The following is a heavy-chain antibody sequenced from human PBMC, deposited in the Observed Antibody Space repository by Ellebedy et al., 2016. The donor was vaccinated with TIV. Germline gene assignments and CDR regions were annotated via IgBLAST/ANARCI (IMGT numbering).Heavy chain of an antibody. V-gene: IGHV4-39*07. CDR1: GGSISSSSYY. J-gene: IGHJ4*02. CDR2: IYYSGTT. CDR3: ARDLKTSSDY. Sequence: SETLSLXCTVSGGSISSSSYYWGWIRQPPGKGLEWIGSIYYSGTTYYNPSLKSRVTISVDTSKNQFSLKLSSVTAADTAVYYCARDLKTSSDYWGQGTLVTVSS. D-gene: IGHD1-7*01.